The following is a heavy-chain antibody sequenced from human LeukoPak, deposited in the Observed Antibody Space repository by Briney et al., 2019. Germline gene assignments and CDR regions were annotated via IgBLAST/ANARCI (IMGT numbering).Heavy chain of an antibody. J-gene: IGHJ3*02. CDR1: GFNFTSYW. D-gene: IGHD4-17*01. V-gene: IGHV5-51*01. CDR3: ARATVTTFTAFDI. CDR2: IYPGDSDT. Sequence: GESLKISCKGSGFNFTSYWIGWVRQMPVKGLEWMGIIYPGDSDTRYSPSFQGQVTISADKSISTAYLQWSSLKASDTAMYYCARATVTTFTAFDIWGQGTMVTVSS.